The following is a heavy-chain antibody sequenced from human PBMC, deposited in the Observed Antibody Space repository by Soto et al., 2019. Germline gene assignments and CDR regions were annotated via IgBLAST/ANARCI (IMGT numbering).Heavy chain of an antibody. J-gene: IGHJ4*02. CDR3: ARELWGYLH. V-gene: IGHV3-23*01. CDR2: ISAGSEGA. Sequence: EVQLLESGGGLVQPGGALRLSCAASGFTFSSHAMSWVRQAPGKGLEWISSISAGSEGAYYADSVKGRFTISRDNTNKTLYLQMNSLRADDTAVYYCARELWGYLHWGQGTLVTVSS. CDR1: GFTFSSHA. D-gene: IGHD2-21*01.